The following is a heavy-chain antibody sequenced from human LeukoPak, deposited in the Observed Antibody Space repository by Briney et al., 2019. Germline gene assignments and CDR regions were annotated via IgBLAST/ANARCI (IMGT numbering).Heavy chain of an antibody. J-gene: IGHJ5*02. CDR2: IYYSGST. CDR1: GGSISSSSYY. Sequence: SSETLSLTCTVSGGSISSSSYYWGWIRQPPGKGLEWIGSIYYSGSTYYNPSLKSRVTISVDTSKNQFSLKLSSVTAADTAVYYCARVSGFRQGRGLNWFDPWGQGTLVTVSS. V-gene: IGHV4-39*07. CDR3: ARVSGFRQGRGLNWFDP. D-gene: IGHD3-22*01.